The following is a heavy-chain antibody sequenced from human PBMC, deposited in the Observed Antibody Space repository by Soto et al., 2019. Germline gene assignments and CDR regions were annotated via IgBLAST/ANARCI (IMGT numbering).Heavy chain of an antibody. CDR3: ARGLTAYCGGDCYLRDY. D-gene: IGHD2-21*02. V-gene: IGHV3-53*01. Sequence: EVQLVESGGGLIQPGGSLRLSCAASGFTVSSNYTSWVRQAPGKGLEWVSVIYSGGSTYYADSVKGRFTISRDNSKNTLYLQMNSLRAEDTAVYYCARGLTAYCGGDCYLRDYWGQGTLVTVSS. J-gene: IGHJ4*02. CDR1: GFTVSSNY. CDR2: IYSGGST.